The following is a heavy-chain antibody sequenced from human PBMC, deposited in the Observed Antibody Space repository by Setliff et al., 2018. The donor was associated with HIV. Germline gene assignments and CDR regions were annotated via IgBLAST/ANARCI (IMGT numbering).Heavy chain of an antibody. CDR1: GYSISTAYY. D-gene: IGHD3-22*01. CDR2: VYHSGTT. J-gene: IGHJ4*01. Sequence: PSETLSLTCAVSGYSISTAYYWGWIRQPPGKGLEWIGSVYHSGTTYYNPSLKSRVTISVDTSKKQFSLRLSSVTAADTAVYYCARGTSGGHSSGYYYFDYWGHGTLVTVSS. V-gene: IGHV4-38-2*01. CDR3: ARGTSGGHSSGYYYFDY.